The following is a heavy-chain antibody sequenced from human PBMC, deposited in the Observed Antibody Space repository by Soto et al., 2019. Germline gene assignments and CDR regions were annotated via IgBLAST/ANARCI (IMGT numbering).Heavy chain of an antibody. CDR1: GGSISSGGYY. CDR3: ARDSHPEDIVSYVLDV. CDR2: IYYSGST. V-gene: IGHV4-31*03. D-gene: IGHD2-15*01. Sequence: PSETLSLTCTVSGGSISSGGYYWSWIRQHPGKGLEWIGYIYYSGSTYYNPSLKSRVTISVDTSKNQFSLKLSSVTAADTAVYYCARDSHPEDIVSYVLDVSGQGTSVTGSS. J-gene: IGHJ6*02.